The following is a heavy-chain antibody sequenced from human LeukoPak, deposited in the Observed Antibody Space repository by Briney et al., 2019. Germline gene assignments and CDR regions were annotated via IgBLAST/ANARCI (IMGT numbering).Heavy chain of an antibody. CDR3: AKGSGSLNGNYYAY. J-gene: IGHJ4*02. Sequence: GGSLRLSCTASGFTFSNYAMNWVRQAPGKGLEWVATVSGGTSTTYYADSVKGRFTISRDNPKNTQYLEMRSLRAEDTAVYYCAKGSGSLNGNYYAYWGQGTLVAVSS. CDR1: GFTFSNYA. D-gene: IGHD2-8*01. V-gene: IGHV3-23*01. CDR2: VSGGTSTT.